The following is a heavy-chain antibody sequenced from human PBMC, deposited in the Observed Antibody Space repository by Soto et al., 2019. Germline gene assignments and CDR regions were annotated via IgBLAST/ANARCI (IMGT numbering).Heavy chain of an antibody. Sequence: PGGSLRLSCAASGFTFSSYSMNWVRQAPGKGLEWVSYISSSSSTIYYADSVKGRFTISRDNAKNSLYLQMNSLRDEDTAVYYCARNDMYSGSYYGMDVWGQGTTVTVSS. D-gene: IGHD1-26*01. CDR1: GFTFSSYS. CDR2: ISSSSSTI. J-gene: IGHJ6*02. CDR3: ARNDMYSGSYYGMDV. V-gene: IGHV3-48*02.